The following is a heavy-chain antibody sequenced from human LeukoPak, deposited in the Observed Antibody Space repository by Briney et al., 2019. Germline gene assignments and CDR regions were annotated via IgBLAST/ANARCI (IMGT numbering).Heavy chain of an antibody. CDR1: GYSISSGYY. CDR3: ARDLRIAAAGTLFDY. D-gene: IGHD6-13*01. CDR2: IYHSGST. V-gene: IGHV4-38-2*02. J-gene: IGHJ4*02. Sequence: PSETLSLTCTVSGYSISSGYYWGWIRQPPGKGLEWIGSIYHSGSTYYNPSLKSRVTISVDTSKNQFSLKLSSVTAADTAVYYCARDLRIAAAGTLFDYWGLGTLVTVSS.